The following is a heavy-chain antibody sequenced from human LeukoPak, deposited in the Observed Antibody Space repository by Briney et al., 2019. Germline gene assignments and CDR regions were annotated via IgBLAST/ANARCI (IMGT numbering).Heavy chain of an antibody. J-gene: IGHJ4*02. Sequence: GRSLRLSCAASGFTFSSYCMHWVRQAPGKGLEWVAVISYDGSNKYYADSVKGRFTISRDNSKNTLYLQMNSLRAEDTAVYYCARGPLIAAAGTWWGQGTLVTVSS. CDR2: ISYDGSNK. CDR3: ARGPLIAAAGTW. D-gene: IGHD6-13*01. V-gene: IGHV3-30*03. CDR1: GFTFSSYC.